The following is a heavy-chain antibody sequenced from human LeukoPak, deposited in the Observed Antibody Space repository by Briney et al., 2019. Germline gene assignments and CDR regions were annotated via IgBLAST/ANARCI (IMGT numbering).Heavy chain of an antibody. CDR2: IYYSGST. CDR1: GGSISSGDYY. J-gene: IGHJ4*02. D-gene: IGHD6-13*01. Sequence: SQTLSLTCTVSGGSISSGDYYWSWIRQPPGKGLEWIGYIYYSGSTYYNPSLKSRVTISVDTSKNQFSLKLSSVTAADTAVYYCARAWGSSWYFVNWGQGTLVTVSS. CDR3: ARAWGSSWYFVN. V-gene: IGHV4-30-4*01.